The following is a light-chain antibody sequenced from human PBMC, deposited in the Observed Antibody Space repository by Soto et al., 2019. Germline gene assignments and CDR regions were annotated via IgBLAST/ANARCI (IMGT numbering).Light chain of an antibody. J-gene: IGLJ2*01. CDR3: TSRTTSTTLI. CDR1: SSDIGAYNF. Sequence: QSALTQPASVSGSPGPSITITCTGTSSDIGAYNFVSWYQQHPGKAPKLMLYDVNIRPSGVSNRFSCSKSGNPAPLIISGRQAEDEAGDYFTSRTTSTTLIFGGGTKVTVL. CDR2: DVN. V-gene: IGLV2-14*03.